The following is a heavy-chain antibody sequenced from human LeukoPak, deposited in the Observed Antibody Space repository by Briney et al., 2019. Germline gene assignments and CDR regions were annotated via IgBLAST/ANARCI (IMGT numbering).Heavy chain of an antibody. CDR1: GFTFSSYW. J-gene: IGHJ6*04. Sequence: GGSLRLSCAASGFTFSSYWMSWVRQAPGKGLEWVANIKQDGNERNYVDSVKGRFTISRDNAKNSLFLQMNSLRAEDTAVYYCAELGITMIGGVWGKGTTVTISS. CDR2: IKQDGNER. D-gene: IGHD3-10*02. CDR3: AELGITMIGGV. V-gene: IGHV3-7*01.